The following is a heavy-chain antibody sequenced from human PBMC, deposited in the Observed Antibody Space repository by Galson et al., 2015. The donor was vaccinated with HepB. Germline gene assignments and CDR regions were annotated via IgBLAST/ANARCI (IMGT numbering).Heavy chain of an antibody. CDR1: GFTYSSYA. CDR3: ANEGQWLKAHFDY. V-gene: IGHV3-30-3*02. Sequence: SLRLSCAASGFTYSSYAMHWVRQAPGKGLEWVAVISYDGRNQYYADSVKGRFIIARANSKNTVYLQMNSLRTEDTAVYFCANEGQWLKAHFDYWGQGTRAIVSS. CDR2: ISYDGRNQ. D-gene: IGHD6-19*01. J-gene: IGHJ4*02.